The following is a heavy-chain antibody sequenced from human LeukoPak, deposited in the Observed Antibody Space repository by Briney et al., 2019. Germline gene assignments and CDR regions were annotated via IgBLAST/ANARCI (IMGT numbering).Heavy chain of an antibody. J-gene: IGHJ6*02. D-gene: IGHD6-6*01. Sequence: SETLSLTCTVSGGSISSYYWSWIRQPAGKGLEWIGRIYTSGSTNYNPSLKSRVTMSVDTSKNQFSLKLSSVTAPDTAVYYCARDREDSSSDYYYYGMDVWGQGTTVTVSS. CDR2: IYTSGST. CDR1: GGSISSYY. CDR3: ARDREDSSSDYYYYGMDV. V-gene: IGHV4-4*07.